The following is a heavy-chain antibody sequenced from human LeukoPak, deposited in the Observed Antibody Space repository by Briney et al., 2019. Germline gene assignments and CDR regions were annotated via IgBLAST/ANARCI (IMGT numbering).Heavy chain of an antibody. Sequence: GGSLRLSCAASGFTFSSYWMNWVRQAPGKGLEGVANIKQDGSEKYYVDSVKGRFTISRDNAKNSLYLQMNSLRAEDTAVYYCARHVVAVGFDYWGQGTLVTVSS. CDR2: IKQDGSEK. CDR1: GFTFSSYW. D-gene: IGHD3-22*01. V-gene: IGHV3-7*01. J-gene: IGHJ4*02. CDR3: ARHVVAVGFDY.